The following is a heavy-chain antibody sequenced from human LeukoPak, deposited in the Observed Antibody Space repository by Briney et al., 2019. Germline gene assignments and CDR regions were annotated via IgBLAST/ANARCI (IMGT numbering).Heavy chain of an antibody. Sequence: ASVKVSCXASGYTFTSYDINWVRQATGQGLEWMGWMNPNSGNTGYAQKFQGRVTMTRNTSISTAYMELSSLRSEDTAVYYCARARRYCSGGSCYYYYMDVWGTGTTVTVSS. V-gene: IGHV1-8*01. D-gene: IGHD2-15*01. CDR1: GYTFTSYD. CDR2: MNPNSGNT. CDR3: ARARRYCSGGSCYYYYMDV. J-gene: IGHJ6*03.